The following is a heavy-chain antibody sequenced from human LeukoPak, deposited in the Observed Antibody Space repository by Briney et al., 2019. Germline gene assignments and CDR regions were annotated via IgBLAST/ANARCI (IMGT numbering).Heavy chain of an antibody. V-gene: IGHV3-7*01. CDR3: ARRAGAYSHPYDY. D-gene: IGHD4/OR15-4a*01. CDR2: IKQDGSEK. J-gene: IGHJ4*02. Sequence: GGSLRLSCAASGFTFSSYWMSWVRQAPGKGLEWVANIKQDGSEKYYVDSVKGRFTISRDNAKNSLYLQMNSLRAEDTAVYYCARRAGAYSHPYDYWGQGTLATVSS. CDR1: GFTFSSYW.